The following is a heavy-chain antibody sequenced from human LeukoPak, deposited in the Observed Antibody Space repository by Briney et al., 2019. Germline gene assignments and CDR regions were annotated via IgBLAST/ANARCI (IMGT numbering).Heavy chain of an antibody. CDR3: ARSMSVRGVIIGY. Sequence: ASVTVSCKASGYTFTSYDINWVRQATGQGLEWMGWMNPNSGNTGYAQEFQGRVTMTRNTSISTAYMELSSLRSEDTAVYYCARSMSVRGVIIGYWGQGTLVTVSS. CDR2: MNPNSGNT. V-gene: IGHV1-8*01. D-gene: IGHD3-10*01. CDR1: GYTFTSYD. J-gene: IGHJ4*02.